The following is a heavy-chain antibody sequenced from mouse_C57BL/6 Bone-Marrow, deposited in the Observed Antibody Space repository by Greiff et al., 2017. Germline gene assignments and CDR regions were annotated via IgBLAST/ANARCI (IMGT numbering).Heavy chain of an antibody. Sequence: EVKLEESGGGLVQPGGSLSLSCAASGFTFTAYYMSWVRQPPGKALEWLGFIRNKANGYTTEYSASVKGRFTISRDNSQSILYLQMNALRAEDSATYYCARSVVDYWGQGTTLTVSS. V-gene: IGHV7-3*01. J-gene: IGHJ2*01. CDR1: GFTFTAYY. CDR2: IRNKANGYTT. D-gene: IGHD1-1*01. CDR3: ARSVVDY.